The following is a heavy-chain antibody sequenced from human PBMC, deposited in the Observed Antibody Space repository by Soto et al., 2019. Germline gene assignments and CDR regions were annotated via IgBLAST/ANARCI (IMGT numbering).Heavy chain of an antibody. V-gene: IGHV4-39*01. J-gene: IGHJ4*02. CDR1: GDSITSNSYF. CDR3: ARHFSVDYFDY. Sequence: QLQLQESGPGLVKPSETLSLTCTVSGDSITSNSYFWAWIRQPPGKGLEWIGSIYYSGTTYHNPSLKSRVTISVDRSKNQFSLKLSSVTAADTAVYYCARHFSVDYFDYWGQGALVTVSS. CDR2: IYYSGTT.